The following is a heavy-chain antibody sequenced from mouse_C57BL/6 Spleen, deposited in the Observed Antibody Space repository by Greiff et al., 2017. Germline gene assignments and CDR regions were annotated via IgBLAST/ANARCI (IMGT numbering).Heavy chain of an antibody. J-gene: IGHJ3*01. CDR3: ARAYEDWFAY. CDR2: IYPRSGNT. D-gene: IGHD6-5*01. Sequence: QVQLKQSGAELARPGASVKLSCKASGYTFTSYGISWVKQRTGQGLEWIGEIYPRSGNTYYNEKFKGKATLTADKSSSTAYMELRSLTSEDSAVYFCARAYEDWFAYWGQGTLVTVSA. V-gene: IGHV1-81*01. CDR1: GYTFTSYG.